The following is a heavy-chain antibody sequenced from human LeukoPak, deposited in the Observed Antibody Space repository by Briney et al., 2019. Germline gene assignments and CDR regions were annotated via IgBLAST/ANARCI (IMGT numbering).Heavy chain of an antibody. J-gene: IGHJ5*02. Sequence: SETLSLTCTVSGGSISSYYWSWIRQPPGRGLEWNGYIYYTGSTNYNPSLKSRVTISVDTSKNQFSLKLSSVTAADTAVYYCARVRGDQGWFDPWGQGTLVTVSS. CDR1: GGSISSYY. CDR3: ARVRGDQGWFDP. CDR2: IYYTGST. V-gene: IGHV4-59*08. D-gene: IGHD2-21*02.